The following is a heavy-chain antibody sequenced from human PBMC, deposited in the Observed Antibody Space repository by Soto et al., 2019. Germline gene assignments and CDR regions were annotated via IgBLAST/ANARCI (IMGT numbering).Heavy chain of an antibody. CDR1: GFTFSSYG. Sequence: QTGGSLRLSCAASGFTFSSYGMHWVRQAPGKGLEWVAVISYDGSNKYYADSVKGRFTISRDNSKNTLYLQMNSLRAEDTAVYYCAKVRYYDILTGYPDYWGQGTLVTVSS. D-gene: IGHD3-9*01. CDR2: ISYDGSNK. CDR3: AKVRYYDILTGYPDY. J-gene: IGHJ4*02. V-gene: IGHV3-30*18.